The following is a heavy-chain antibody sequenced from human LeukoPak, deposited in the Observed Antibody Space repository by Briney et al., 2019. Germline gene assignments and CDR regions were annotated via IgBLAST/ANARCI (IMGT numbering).Heavy chain of an antibody. D-gene: IGHD3-3*01. CDR1: GGSISSSSYY. J-gene: IGHJ6*02. CDR3: ARHPKDDFWSGYPGRYGMDV. V-gene: IGHV4-39*01. Sequence: SETLSLTCTVSGGSISSSSYYWGWIRQPPGTGLEWIGSIYYSGSTYYNPSLKSRVTISVDTSKNQFSLKLSSVTAADTAVYYCARHPKDDFWSGYPGRYGMDVRGQGTTVTVSS. CDR2: IYYSGST.